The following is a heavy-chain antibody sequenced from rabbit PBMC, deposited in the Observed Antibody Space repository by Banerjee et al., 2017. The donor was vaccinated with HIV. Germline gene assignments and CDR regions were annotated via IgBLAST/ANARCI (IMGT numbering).Heavy chain of an antibody. J-gene: IGHJ4*01. Sequence: QEQLVESGGDLVQPEGSLTLTCTASGFDLSNYYYMHWARQAPGKGLEWIAWIYVGSDNSAYASWAKGRFTISKTSSTTVTLQMTSLTAADTATYFCTREGMNNNGGGGNFKLWGPGTLVTVS. CDR3: TREGMNNNGGGGNFKL. CDR2: IYVGSDNS. CDR1: GFDLSNYYY. V-gene: IGHV1S45*01. D-gene: IGHD4-1*01.